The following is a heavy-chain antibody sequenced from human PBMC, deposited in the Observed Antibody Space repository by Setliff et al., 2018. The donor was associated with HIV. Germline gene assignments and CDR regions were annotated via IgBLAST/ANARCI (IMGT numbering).Heavy chain of an antibody. Sequence: GASVKVSCKAPGGTFSSYAISWVRQAPGQGLEWMGGIIPILGIANYAQKFQGRVTITTDESTSTAYMELSSLRSEDTAVYYCARARTRVQGGKSLYYMDVWGKGTTVTVSS. CDR1: GGTFSSYA. V-gene: IGHV1-69*10. J-gene: IGHJ6*03. D-gene: IGHD2-15*01. CDR2: IIPILGIA. CDR3: ARARTRVQGGKSLYYMDV.